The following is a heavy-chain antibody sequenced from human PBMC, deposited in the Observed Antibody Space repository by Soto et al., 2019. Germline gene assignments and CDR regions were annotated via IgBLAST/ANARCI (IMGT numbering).Heavy chain of an antibody. D-gene: IGHD2-2*01. Sequence: GGSLRLSCAASGFTFSSYGMHWVCQAPGKGLEWVAVIWYDGSNKYYADSVKGRFTISRDNSKNTLYLQMNSLRAEDTAVYYCARVKDCSSTSCSYHGMDVWGQGTTVTVSS. CDR1: GFTFSSYG. CDR3: ARVKDCSSTSCSYHGMDV. CDR2: IWYDGSNK. V-gene: IGHV3-33*01. J-gene: IGHJ6*02.